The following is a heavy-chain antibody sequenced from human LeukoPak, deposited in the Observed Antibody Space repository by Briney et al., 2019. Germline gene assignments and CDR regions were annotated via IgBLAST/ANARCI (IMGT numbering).Heavy chain of an antibody. CDR1: GFTFTSYY. Sequence: GASVKVSCKTFGFTFTSYYMHWVRQAPGQGLEWVGMVSPIDGSATYAQKFQGRVTMSRDTSTSTVYMELSSLRSEDTAVYYCARSIDTIFGDATKNWFDPWGQGTLVTVSS. J-gene: IGHJ5*02. CDR2: VSPIDGSA. D-gene: IGHD3-3*01. V-gene: IGHV1-46*01. CDR3: ARSIDTIFGDATKNWFDP.